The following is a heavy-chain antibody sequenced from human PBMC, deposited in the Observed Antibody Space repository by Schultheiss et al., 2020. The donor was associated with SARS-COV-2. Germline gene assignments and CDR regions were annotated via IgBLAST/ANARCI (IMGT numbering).Heavy chain of an antibody. CDR2: IYYSGST. Sequence: SETLSLTCAVSGGSISSSNWWSWVRQPPGKGLEWIGYIYYSGSTNYNPSLKSRVTISVDTSKNQFSLQLNSVTPEDTAVYYCVRDFYYLDYWGQGTLVTVSS. CDR3: VRDFYYLDY. V-gene: IGHV4-4*02. J-gene: IGHJ4*02. CDR1: GGSISSSNW.